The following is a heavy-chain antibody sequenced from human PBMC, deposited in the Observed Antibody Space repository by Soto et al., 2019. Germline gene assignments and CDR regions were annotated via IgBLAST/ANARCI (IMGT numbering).Heavy chain of an antibody. Sequence: GGSLRLSCVASEFSISPYWMSWVRQAPGKGLEWVANIKQDESEKNYLDSVKGRFTISRDNAKNSLYLQMNSLRAEDTAVYYCASDRFRGTYYLRGVTYFFEEWGQGAPVTVSS. CDR3: ASDRFRGTYYLRGVTYFFEE. CDR1: EFSISPYW. CDR2: IKQDESEK. J-gene: IGHJ4*02. D-gene: IGHD1-26*01. V-gene: IGHV3-7*03.